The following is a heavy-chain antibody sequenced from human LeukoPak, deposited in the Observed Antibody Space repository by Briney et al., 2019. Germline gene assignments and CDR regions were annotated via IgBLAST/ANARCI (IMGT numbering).Heavy chain of an antibody. CDR2: IYCSGST. D-gene: IGHD6-13*01. V-gene: IGHV4-59*01. CDR1: GGSISSYY. J-gene: IGHJ3*02. Sequence: SETLSLTCTVSGGSISSYYWSWIRQPPGKGLEWIGYIYCSGSTNYNPSLKSRVTISVDTSKNQFSLKLSSVTAADTAVYYCARQQQLRYGGAFDIWGQGTMVTVSS. CDR3: ARQQQLRYGGAFDI.